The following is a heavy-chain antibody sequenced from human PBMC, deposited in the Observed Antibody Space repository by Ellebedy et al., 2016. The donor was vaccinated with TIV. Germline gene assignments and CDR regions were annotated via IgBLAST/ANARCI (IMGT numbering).Heavy chain of an antibody. J-gene: IGHJ4*02. CDR2: IYYSGST. V-gene: IGHV4-39*02. CDR1: GGSISSSSYY. CDR3: ARDFGHSGYDLLDY. Sequence: SETLSLTCTVSGGSISSSSYYWGWIRQPPGKGLEWIGSIYYSGSTYYNPSLKSRVTISVDTSKNQFSLKLSSVTAADTAVYYCARDFGHSGYDLLDYWGQGTLVTVSS. D-gene: IGHD5-12*01.